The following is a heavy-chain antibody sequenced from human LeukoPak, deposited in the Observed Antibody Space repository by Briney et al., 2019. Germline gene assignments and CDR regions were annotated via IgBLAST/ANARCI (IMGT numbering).Heavy chain of an antibody. D-gene: IGHD3-22*01. Sequence: ASVKVSCKASGGTFSKYTISWVRQAPGKGLEWMGGFDPEDGETIYAQKFQGRVTMTEDTSTDTAYMELSSLRSEDTAVYYCATVSGYYQEIDYWGQGTLVTVSS. V-gene: IGHV1-24*01. CDR1: GGTFSKYT. J-gene: IGHJ4*02. CDR3: ATVSGYYQEIDY. CDR2: FDPEDGET.